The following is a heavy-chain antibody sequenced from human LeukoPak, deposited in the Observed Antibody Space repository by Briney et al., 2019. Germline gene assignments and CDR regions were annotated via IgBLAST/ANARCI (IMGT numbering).Heavy chain of an antibody. J-gene: IGHJ3*02. V-gene: IGHV4-59*06. CDR3: ARSIGMADAFDI. D-gene: IGHD5-24*01. Sequence: SETLSLTCTVSGGSISSYYWSWIRQHPGKGLEWIGYIYYSGSTCYNPSLKSRVTISVDTSKNQFSLKLSSVTAADTAVYYCARSIGMADAFDIWGQGTMVTVSS. CDR2: IYYSGST. CDR1: GGSISSYY.